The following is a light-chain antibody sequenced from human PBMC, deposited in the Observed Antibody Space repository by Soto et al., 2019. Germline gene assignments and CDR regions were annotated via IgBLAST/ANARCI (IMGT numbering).Light chain of an antibody. Sequence: EIGMTQSPATLSVSPGERATLSCRASQSININLAWYRRTHGQAPRIXIYGASTRETGLRARFSGSGAGTECTRIISSLQSEDSSVDYCQQYDNWPITFGQGTRLEIK. CDR1: QSININ. CDR2: GAS. J-gene: IGKJ5*01. V-gene: IGKV3-15*01. CDR3: QQYDNWPIT.